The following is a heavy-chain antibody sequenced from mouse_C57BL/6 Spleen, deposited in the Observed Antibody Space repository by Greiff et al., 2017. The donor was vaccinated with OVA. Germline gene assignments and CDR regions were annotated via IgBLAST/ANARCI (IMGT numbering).Heavy chain of an antibody. J-gene: IGHJ2*01. CDR2: IRNKANGYTT. V-gene: IGHV7-3*01. Sequence: EVQGVESGGGLVQPGGSLSLSCAASGFTFTDYYMSWVRQPPGKALEWLGFIRNKANGYTTEYSASVKGRFTISRDNSQSILYLQMNALRAEDSATYYCARYDVYYPYFDYWGQGTTLTVSS. CDR1: GFTFTDYY. D-gene: IGHD2-3*01. CDR3: ARYDVYYPYFDY.